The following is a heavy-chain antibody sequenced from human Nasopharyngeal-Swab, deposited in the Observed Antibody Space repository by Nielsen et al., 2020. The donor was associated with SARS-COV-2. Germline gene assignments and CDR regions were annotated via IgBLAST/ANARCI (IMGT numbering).Heavy chain of an antibody. D-gene: IGHD6-19*01. V-gene: IGHV4-4*02. CDR2: IYHSGST. CDR1: GGSISSSNW. J-gene: IGHJ2*01. Sequence: SETLSLTCAVSGGSISSSNWWSWVRQPPGKGLEWIGEIYHSGSTNYNPSLKSRVTISVDKSKNQFSLKLSSVTAADTAVYYCARGLYSSGCWYFDLWGRGTLVTVSS. CDR3: ARGLYSSGCWYFDL.